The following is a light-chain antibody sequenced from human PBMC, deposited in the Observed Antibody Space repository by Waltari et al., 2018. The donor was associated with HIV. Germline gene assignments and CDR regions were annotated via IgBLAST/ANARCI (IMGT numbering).Light chain of an antibody. CDR1: SSDVGGYNY. J-gene: IGLJ1*01. CDR2: DVS. CDR3: CSYAGSYTFYV. V-gene: IGLV2-11*01. Sequence: QSALTQPRSVSGSPGQSVTISCTGTSSDVGGYNYVSWYQPHPGKAPKLMIYDVSKRPSGVPDRFSGSKSGNTASLTISGLQAEDEADYYCCSYAGSYTFYVFGTGTKVTVL.